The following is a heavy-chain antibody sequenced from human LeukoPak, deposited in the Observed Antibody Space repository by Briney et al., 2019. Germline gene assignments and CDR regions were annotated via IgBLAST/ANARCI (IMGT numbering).Heavy chain of an antibody. CDR1: GFTFSSYA. V-gene: IGHV3-23*01. CDR3: AKMGGDTAMVVGYYYYGMDV. J-gene: IGHJ6*02. Sequence: GGSLRLSCAASGFTFSSYAMSWVRQAPGKGLEWVSAISGSGGSTYYADSVKGRFTISRDNSKNTLYLQMNSLRAEDTAVYYCAKMGGDTAMVVGYYYYGMDVWGQGTTVTVSS. D-gene: IGHD5-18*01. CDR2: ISGSGGST.